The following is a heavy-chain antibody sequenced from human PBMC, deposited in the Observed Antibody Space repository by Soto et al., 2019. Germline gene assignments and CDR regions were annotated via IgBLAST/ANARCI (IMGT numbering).Heavy chain of an antibody. CDR3: ARHGSSYGDYYYFDY. V-gene: IGHV5-10-1*01. CDR2: IDPRDSYT. J-gene: IGHJ4*02. CDR1: GYRFTSSW. D-gene: IGHD4-17*01. Sequence: GESLKISCKGTGYRFTSSWISWVRQMPGKGLEWMGKIDPRDSYTNYSPSFQGHVTISADKSISTAYLQWNSLKASDTAMFYCARHGSSYGDYYYFDYWGQGTLVTVSS.